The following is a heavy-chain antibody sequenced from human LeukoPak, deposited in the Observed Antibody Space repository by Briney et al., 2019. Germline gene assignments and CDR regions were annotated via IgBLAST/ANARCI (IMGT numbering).Heavy chain of an antibody. Sequence: ATVKVSCKASGYTFTSYGISWVRQPHGQGLEWMGWISAYNGNTNYAQKLQGRVTMTTDTSTSTAYMELRSLRSDDTAVYYCARLVTGYGDYAGHFDYWGQGTLVTVSS. D-gene: IGHD4-17*01. CDR2: ISAYNGNT. CDR3: ARLVTGYGDYAGHFDY. CDR1: GYTFTSYG. V-gene: IGHV1-18*01. J-gene: IGHJ4*02.